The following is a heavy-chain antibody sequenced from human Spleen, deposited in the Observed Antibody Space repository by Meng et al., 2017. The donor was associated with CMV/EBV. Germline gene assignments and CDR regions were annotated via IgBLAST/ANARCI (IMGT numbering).Heavy chain of an antibody. D-gene: IGHD6-13*01. CDR2: IYYSGST. J-gene: IGHJ4*02. CDR3: ARVPSSSWYEY. V-gene: IGHV4-59*01. CDR1: RDSISSYY. Sequence: GSLRLSCTVSRDSISSYYWSWIRQPPGKGLEWIGYIYYSGSTNYNPSLKSRVSISVDTSKNQLSLRLNSVTAADTAVYYCARVPSSSWYEYWGQGTLVTVSS.